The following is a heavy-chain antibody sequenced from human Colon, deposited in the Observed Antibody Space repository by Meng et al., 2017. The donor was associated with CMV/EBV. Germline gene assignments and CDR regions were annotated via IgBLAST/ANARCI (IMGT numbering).Heavy chain of an antibody. CDR1: GFTFRSYA. CDR3: AKQGASTPQYYFDY. Sequence: SGFTFRSYAMSWVRQVPGKGLEWVSLVSDTGKTTYYADTVKGRFTISRDNSKNTLYLQMNSLRAGDTAVYYCAKQGASTPQYYFDYWGQGTLVTVSS. J-gene: IGHJ4*02. V-gene: IGHV3-23*01. D-gene: IGHD2-15*01. CDR2: VSDTGKTT.